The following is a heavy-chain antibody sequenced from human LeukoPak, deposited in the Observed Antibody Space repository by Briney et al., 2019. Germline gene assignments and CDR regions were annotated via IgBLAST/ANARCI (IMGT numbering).Heavy chain of an antibody. Sequence: SETLSLTCTVSGGSISSSSYYWGWIRQPPGKGLEWIGSIYYSGSTYYNPSLKSRVTISVDTSKNQFSLKLSSVTAADTAVYYCAGRPEYYYGSGSYSEYYFDYWGQGTLVTVSS. J-gene: IGHJ4*02. D-gene: IGHD3-10*01. CDR3: AGRPEYYYGSGSYSEYYFDY. CDR2: IYYSGST. CDR1: GGSISSSSYY. V-gene: IGHV4-39*01.